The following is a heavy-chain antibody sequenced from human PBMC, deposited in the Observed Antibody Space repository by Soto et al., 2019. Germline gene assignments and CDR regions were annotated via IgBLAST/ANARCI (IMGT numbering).Heavy chain of an antibody. J-gene: IGHJ6*02. V-gene: IGHV4-28*03. D-gene: IGHD2-2*01. CDR3: ARAPSYCISTSCYGYYYGMDV. Sequence: SETLSLTCAVSGYSISSSNWWGWIRQPPGKGLEWIGYIYYSGSTNYNPSLKSRVTISVDTSKNQFSLKLSSVTAADTAVYYCARAPSYCISTSCYGYYYGMDVWGQGTTVTVSS. CDR1: GYSISSSNW. CDR2: IYYSGST.